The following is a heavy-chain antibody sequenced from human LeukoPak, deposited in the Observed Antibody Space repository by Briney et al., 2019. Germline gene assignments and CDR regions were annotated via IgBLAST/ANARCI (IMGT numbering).Heavy chain of an antibody. CDR1: GGSISSGGYS. CDR3: ARTYSSGWYYIDY. V-gene: IGHV4-30-2*05. J-gene: IGHJ4*02. CDR2: IYHSGGT. Sequence: PSQTLSLTCAVSGGSISSGGYSWSWIRQPPGKGLEWIGYIYHSGGTYYNPSLKSRVTISVDTSKNQFSLKLSSVTAADTAVYYCARTYSSGWYYIDYWGQGTLVTVSS. D-gene: IGHD6-19*01.